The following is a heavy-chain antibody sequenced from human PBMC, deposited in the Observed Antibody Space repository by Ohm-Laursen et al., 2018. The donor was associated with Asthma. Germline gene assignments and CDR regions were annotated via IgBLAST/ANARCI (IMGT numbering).Heavy chain of an antibody. V-gene: IGHV2-70*01. CDR2: IDWDDDK. D-gene: IGHD3-9*01. J-gene: IGHJ5*02. CDR3: ARTQMYYDILTGYYPFDP. Sequence: TQTLTLTGTFSGFSLSTSGMCVSWIRQPPGKALEWLALIDWDDDKYYSTSLKTRLTISKDTSKNQVVLTMTNMDPVDTATYYCARTQMYYDILTGYYPFDPWGQGTLVTVSS. CDR1: GFSLSTSGMC.